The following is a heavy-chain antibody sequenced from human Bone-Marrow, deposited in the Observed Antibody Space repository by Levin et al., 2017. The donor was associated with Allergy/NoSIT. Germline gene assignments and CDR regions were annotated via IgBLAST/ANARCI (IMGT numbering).Heavy chain of an antibody. V-gene: IGHV3-23*01. CDR3: AKVGVWGNYRYLDY. CDR1: GFSFSSYT. J-gene: IGHJ4*02. CDR2: ISGSGGST. D-gene: IGHD3-16*02. Sequence: GASVKVSCAASGFSFSSYTMNWIRQAPGKGLEWVSAISGSGGSTYYADSVKGRFTISRDNSKNTLYLQMNSLRAEDTAVYYCAKVGVWGNYRYLDYWGQGTLVTVSS.